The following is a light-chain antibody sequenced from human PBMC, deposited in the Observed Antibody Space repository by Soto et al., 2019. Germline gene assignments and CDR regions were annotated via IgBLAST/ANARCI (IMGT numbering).Light chain of an antibody. CDR2: DVS. J-gene: IGKJ2*01. V-gene: IGKV1-5*01. CDR3: HHYKVYQYN. CDR1: QSLTGR. Sequence: DIQMTQYPSTLSAAIGDRVTLTCRASQSLTGRLAWYQQKPGRHPNLLIYDVSILESGVPSRFSGSESGTAFTLTISRLSPDDFATFYCHHYKVYQYNFGKGT.